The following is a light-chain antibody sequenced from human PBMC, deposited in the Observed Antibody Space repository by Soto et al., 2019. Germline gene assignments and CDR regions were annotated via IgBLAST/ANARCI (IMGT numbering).Light chain of an antibody. J-gene: IGKJ4*01. CDR3: HQYASSPRT. Sequence: EIVLTQSPGTLSLSPGEGATLSCRPSPSVDSTYISWYQQKSGQAPRLLIYGASRRATGIPDRFSGSASGTDVTLTISRLEPEDFAVEYCHQYASSPRTVGGGTKGEIK. V-gene: IGKV3-20*01. CDR2: GAS. CDR1: PSVDSTY.